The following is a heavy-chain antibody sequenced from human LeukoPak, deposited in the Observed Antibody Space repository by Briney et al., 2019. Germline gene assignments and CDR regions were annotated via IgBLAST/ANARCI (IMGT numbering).Heavy chain of an antibody. CDR3: ASRIVGTPDYFDY. V-gene: IGHV4-34*01. CDR2: INHSGST. Sequence: SETLSLTCAVYGGSFSGYYWSWIRQPPGKGLEWIGEINHSGSTNYNPSLKSRVTISVDTSKNQFSLKLSSVTAADTAVYYCASRIVGTPDYFDYWGLGTLVTVSS. J-gene: IGHJ4*02. D-gene: IGHD1-26*01. CDR1: GGSFSGYY.